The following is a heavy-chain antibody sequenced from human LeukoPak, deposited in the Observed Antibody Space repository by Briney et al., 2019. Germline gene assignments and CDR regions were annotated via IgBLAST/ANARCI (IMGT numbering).Heavy chain of an antibody. Sequence: GGSLRLSCTASGFAFDEHGMSRVRQVPGKGLEWVSGINWRGGSTGYADPLRGRFTISRDNAKNSLYLQMDSLRAEDTALYYCARAPITSPFYFDYWGQGTLVTVSS. D-gene: IGHD2-2*01. J-gene: IGHJ4*02. V-gene: IGHV3-20*04. CDR2: INWRGGST. CDR3: ARAPITSPFYFDY. CDR1: GFAFDEHG.